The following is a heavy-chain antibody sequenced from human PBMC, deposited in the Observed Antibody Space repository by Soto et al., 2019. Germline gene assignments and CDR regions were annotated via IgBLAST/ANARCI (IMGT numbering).Heavy chain of an antibody. CDR1: RYTVSIYD. Sequence: GVSVEIARTSSRYTVSIYDIQGLRQAPGQGLEWMGIINPSGGSTSYAQKLQGRVTMTTDTSTSTVYMELRSLGSDDTAVYYCARDGRAGALFAYWGQGTLVTVSS. V-gene: IGHV1-46*01. D-gene: IGHD1-26*01. CDR2: INPSGGST. J-gene: IGHJ4*02. CDR3: ARDGRAGALFAY.